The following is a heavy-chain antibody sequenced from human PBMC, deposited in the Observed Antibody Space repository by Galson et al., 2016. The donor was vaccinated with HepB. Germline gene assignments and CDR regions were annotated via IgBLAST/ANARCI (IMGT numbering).Heavy chain of an antibody. CDR1: GYSFTSYG. CDR3: ARGSSWLYVDY. D-gene: IGHD6-13*01. J-gene: IGHJ4*01. V-gene: IGHV1-18*01. CDR2: ISDYNGDR. Sequence: SVKVSCKASGYSFTSYGIAWVRQAPGQGLEWMGWISDYNGDRNYAQKFQGRVTLTTDTSTTTVYMELTSLRSDDTAVYFCARGSSWLYVDYGGQGTQVTVSS.